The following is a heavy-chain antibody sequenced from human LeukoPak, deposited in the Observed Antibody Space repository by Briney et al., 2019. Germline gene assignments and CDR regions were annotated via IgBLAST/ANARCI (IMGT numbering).Heavy chain of an antibody. CDR2: IYYSAST. CDR1: GGSISSYY. Sequence: SETLSLTCTVSGGSISSYYWSWIRQPPGKGLEWIGYIYYSASTNYNPSLKSRVTISVDTSKNQFSLKLSSVTAADTAVYYCARGELLWFGELLYYMDVWGKGTTVTISS. D-gene: IGHD3-10*01. J-gene: IGHJ6*03. CDR3: ARGELLWFGELLYYMDV. V-gene: IGHV4-59*01.